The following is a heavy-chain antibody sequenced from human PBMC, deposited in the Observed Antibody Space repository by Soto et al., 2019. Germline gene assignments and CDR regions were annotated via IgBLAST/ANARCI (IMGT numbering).Heavy chain of an antibody. D-gene: IGHD1-1*01. J-gene: IGHJ6*02. CDR2: NKSNSGGT. CDR3: AREDYNWNDYYYYGMDV. Sequence: QVELVQSGAEVRKPGASVKVSCKASRKSFIDYYIHWVRQAPGQGLEWMGWNKSNSGGTKYAQRSQGRVTMTRDTSISTIYMELSRLKSDDTAVYYCAREDYNWNDYYYYGMDVWGQGTTVIVSS. CDR1: RKSFIDYY. V-gene: IGHV1-2*02.